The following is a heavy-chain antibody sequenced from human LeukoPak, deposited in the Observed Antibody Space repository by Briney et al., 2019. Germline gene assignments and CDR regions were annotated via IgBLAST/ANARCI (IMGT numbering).Heavy chain of an antibody. CDR3: ARLRGNYGSGSYRY. CDR2: INQSGST. CDR1: GGSFSGYY. J-gene: IGHJ4*02. D-gene: IGHD3-10*01. V-gene: IGHV4-34*01. Sequence: SETLSLTCAVYGGSFSGYYWSWVRQPPGGGLGWVGEINQSGSTNDNPSLKSRVTISVDTSKIQFSLKLSSVTAADTAVYYCARLRGNYGSGSYRYWGQGTLVTVSS.